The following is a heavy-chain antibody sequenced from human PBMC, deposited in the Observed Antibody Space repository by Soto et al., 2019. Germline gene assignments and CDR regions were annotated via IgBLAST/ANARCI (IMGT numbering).Heavy chain of an antibody. CDR2: ISGSGGST. CDR1: GFTFSNYG. J-gene: IGHJ6*02. D-gene: IGHD3-10*01. V-gene: IGHV3-23*01. CDR3: AKVLSSGSYYNVDYYYGMDV. Sequence: PGGSLRLSCVASGFTFSNYGMHWVRQAPGKGLEWVSAISGSGGSTYYADSVKGRFTISRDNSKNTLYLQMNSLRAEDTAVYYCAKVLSSGSYYNVDYYYGMDVWGQGTTVTVSS.